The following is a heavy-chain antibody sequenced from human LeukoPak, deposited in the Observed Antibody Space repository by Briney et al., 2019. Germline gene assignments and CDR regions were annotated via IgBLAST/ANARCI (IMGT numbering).Heavy chain of an antibody. CDR1: GFTFSNFG. J-gene: IGHJ6*03. Sequence: PGGSLRLSCAASGFTFSNFGMNWVRQAPGKGLEWVSAISGSGGSTYYADSVKGRFTISRDNSKNTLYLQMNSLRAEDTAVYYCARLAVAGSDYYYMDVWGKGTTVAVSS. CDR3: ARLAVAGSDYYYMDV. CDR2: ISGSGGST. V-gene: IGHV3-23*01. D-gene: IGHD6-19*01.